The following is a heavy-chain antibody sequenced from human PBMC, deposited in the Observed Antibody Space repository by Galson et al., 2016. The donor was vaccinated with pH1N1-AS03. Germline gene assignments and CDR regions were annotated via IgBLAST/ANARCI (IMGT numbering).Heavy chain of an antibody. Sequence: PALVKPTQTLTLTCSFSGFSLSTGGVGVGWIRQPPGKALEWLALIYSDDDRRYSPSLKSRLTLPQDTSKNQVVLTMTNMDPVDTATYYCAHGYYENRADWFDPWGQGTLVTVSS. V-gene: IGHV2-5*02. CDR3: AHGYYENRADWFDP. D-gene: IGHD3-22*01. CDR2: IYSDDDR. J-gene: IGHJ5*02. CDR1: GFSLSTGGVG.